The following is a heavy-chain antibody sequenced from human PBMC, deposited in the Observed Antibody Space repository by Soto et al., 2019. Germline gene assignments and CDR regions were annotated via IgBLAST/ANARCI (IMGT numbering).Heavy chain of an antibody. Sequence: LRLSCAASGFTFSSYSMNWVRQAPGKGLEWVSYISSSSTIYYADSVKGRFTISRDNAKNSLYLQMNSLRDEDTAVYYCASLLLWFGSFMDVWGQGTTVTVSS. CDR3: ASLLLWFGSFMDV. D-gene: IGHD3-10*01. J-gene: IGHJ6*02. V-gene: IGHV3-48*02. CDR1: GFTFSSYS. CDR2: ISSSSTI.